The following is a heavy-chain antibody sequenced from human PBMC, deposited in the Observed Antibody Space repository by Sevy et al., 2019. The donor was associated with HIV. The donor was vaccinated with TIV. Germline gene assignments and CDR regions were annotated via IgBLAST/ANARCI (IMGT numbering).Heavy chain of an antibody. CDR3: AGPTPRIAPSSTAFFDS. CDR1: GFTSSSYS. D-gene: IGHD6-6*01. J-gene: IGHJ4*01. CDR2: ISSSSSPI. V-gene: IGHV3-48*01. Sequence: GGSLRLSCVASGFTSSSYSMNWVRQAPGKGLEWVSYISSSSSPIYYADSVKGRFTLSRDNSNNALFLQMDSLTPEDTARSYCAGPTPRIAPSSTAFFDSWGHGTLVTVSS.